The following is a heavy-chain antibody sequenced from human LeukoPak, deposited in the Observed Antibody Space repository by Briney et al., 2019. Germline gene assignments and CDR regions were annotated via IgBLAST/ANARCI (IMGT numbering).Heavy chain of an antibody. D-gene: IGHD5-18*01. CDR1: GYTFTSYY. V-gene: IGHV1-46*01. CDR3: AREGDTVMARRYFDY. J-gene: IGHJ4*02. CDR2: INPSGGST. Sequence: ASVKVSCKASGYTFTSYYMHWVRQAPGQGLEWMGVINPSGGSTSYAQKFQGRVTMTRDTSTTTVYMELSSLRSEDTAVYFCAREGDTVMARRYFDYWGQGTLVTVSS.